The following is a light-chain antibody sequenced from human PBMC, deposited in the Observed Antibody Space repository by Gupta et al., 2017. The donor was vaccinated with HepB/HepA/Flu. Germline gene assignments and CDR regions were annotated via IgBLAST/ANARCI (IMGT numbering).Light chain of an antibody. CDR2: EVS. J-gene: IGKJ2*01. Sequence: DVVMTQSPLSLPVALGQPASISCRSSQSVVHLNWFHQRPGQSPRRLIYEVSKRDSGVPDRFSGSGSGTDFTLKISRGEAEDVGIYYCMQGKHWPYTFGQGTKVEIK. CDR3: MQGKHWPYT. V-gene: IGKV2-30*02. CDR1: QSVVH.